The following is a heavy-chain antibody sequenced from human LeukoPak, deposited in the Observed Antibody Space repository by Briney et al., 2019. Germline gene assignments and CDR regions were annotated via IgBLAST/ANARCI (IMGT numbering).Heavy chain of an antibody. CDR1: GYSFTSYW. V-gene: IGHV5-51*01. Sequence: GVPLQISCRGSGYSFTSYWTGWVRQMRGKGLEWMGMIYPGDSDTRYSPSFQGQVTISADKSIGTAYLQWSRLKASDTAMFYCARHRGGYSYVIDYWGQGTLVTVSS. J-gene: IGHJ4*02. CDR2: IYPGDSDT. D-gene: IGHD5-18*01. CDR3: ARHRGGYSYVIDY.